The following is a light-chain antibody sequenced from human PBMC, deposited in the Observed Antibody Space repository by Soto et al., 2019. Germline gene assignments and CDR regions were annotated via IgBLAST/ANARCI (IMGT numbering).Light chain of an antibody. V-gene: IGKV3-20*01. CDR2: GAS. J-gene: IGKJ2*01. CDR3: QQYGSSMYT. Sequence: DIVLTQSPGTLSFSPGERATLSCRASQIVTSKHLAWYQHRPGQAPRLLIYGASSRAAGIPDRFSGSGSGTDFTLTISRLEPEDFAVYYCQQYGSSMYTFGQGTKLQIK. CDR1: QIVTSKH.